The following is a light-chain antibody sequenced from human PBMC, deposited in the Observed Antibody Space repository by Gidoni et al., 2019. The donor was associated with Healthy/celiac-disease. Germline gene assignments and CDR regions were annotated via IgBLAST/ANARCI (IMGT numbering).Light chain of an antibody. CDR1: ALPKQY. CDR3: QSADSSGTYVV. Sequence: SSELPQPPSVLVSPGQTARITCSGDALPKQYAYWYQQKPGQAPVLVIYKDSERPSGIPERFSGSSSGTTVTLTISGVQAEDEADYYCQSADSSGTYVVFGGGTKLTVL. CDR2: KDS. J-gene: IGLJ2*01. V-gene: IGLV3-25*03.